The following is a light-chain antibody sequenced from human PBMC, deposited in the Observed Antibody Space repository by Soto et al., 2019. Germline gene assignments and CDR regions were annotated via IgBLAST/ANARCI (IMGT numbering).Light chain of an antibody. Sequence: DIVMTQAPDSLAVSLGERATINCKSSQSGLYSSNNKNSLAWYQQKPGQPPKLLISSASTRESGVPARFSGSGSGADITRTISSLQAEDVAVYYYQQYYSTPLAFSGGTKVYIK. CDR2: SAS. CDR1: QSGLYSSNNKNS. J-gene: IGKJ4*01. V-gene: IGKV4-1*01. CDR3: QQYYSTPLA.